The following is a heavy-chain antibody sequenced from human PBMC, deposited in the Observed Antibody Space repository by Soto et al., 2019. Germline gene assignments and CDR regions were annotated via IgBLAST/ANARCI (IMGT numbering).Heavy chain of an antibody. CDR3: ARDYDCWSGYYSRDAFDL. Sequence: EVQLVESGGGLVKPGGSLRLSCAASGFTFSSYSMNWVRQAPGKGLEWVSSISSSSSYIYYADSVKGRFTISRDNEKNSLYLQMNSLRAEDTAVYYCARDYDCWSGYYSRDAFDLWGQGTMGTVSS. CDR1: GFTFSSYS. J-gene: IGHJ3*01. CDR2: ISSSSSYI. D-gene: IGHD3-3*01. V-gene: IGHV3-21*01.